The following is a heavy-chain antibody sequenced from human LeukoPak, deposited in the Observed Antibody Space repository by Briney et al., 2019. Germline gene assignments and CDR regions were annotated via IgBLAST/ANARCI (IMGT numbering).Heavy chain of an antibody. J-gene: IGHJ4*02. D-gene: IGHD4-17*01. Sequence: GASVKVSCKASGYTFDNNGVTWVRQAPGQGLEWMGWISAYNGNTNYAQKFQGRITMATDTSTSTAYMELRSLRSDDTAVYYCARDRDTGTFDYWGQGTLVTVSS. CDR2: ISAYNGNT. CDR3: ARDRDTGTFDY. CDR1: GYTFDNNG. V-gene: IGHV1-18*01.